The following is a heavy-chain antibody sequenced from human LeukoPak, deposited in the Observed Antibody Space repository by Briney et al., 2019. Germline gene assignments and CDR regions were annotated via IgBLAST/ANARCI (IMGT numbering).Heavy chain of an antibody. CDR3: VRGAIFGVVIPYYFDY. CDR1: GGSISSYY. V-gene: IGHV4-59*01. Sequence: PSETLSLTCTVSGGSISSYYWSWIRQPPGKGLEWIGYIYYSGSTNYNPSLKSRVTISVDTSKNQFSLKLSSVTAADTAVYYCVRGAIFGVVIPYYFDYWGQGTLVTVSS. J-gene: IGHJ4*02. D-gene: IGHD3-3*01. CDR2: IYYSGST.